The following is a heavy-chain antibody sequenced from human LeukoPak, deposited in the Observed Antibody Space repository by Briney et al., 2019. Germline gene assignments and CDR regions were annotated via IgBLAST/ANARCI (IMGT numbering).Heavy chain of an antibody. J-gene: IGHJ3*02. CDR2: INHSGST. D-gene: IGHD3-3*01. CDR3: ARSLRVFDI. V-gene: IGHV4-34*01. CDR1: GGSFSGYY. Sequence: SETLSLTCAVYGGSFSGYYWSWIRQPPGKGLEWIGEINHSGSTNYNPSLKSRVAISVDTSKNQFSLKLSSVTAADTAVYYCARSLRVFDIWGQGTMVTVSS.